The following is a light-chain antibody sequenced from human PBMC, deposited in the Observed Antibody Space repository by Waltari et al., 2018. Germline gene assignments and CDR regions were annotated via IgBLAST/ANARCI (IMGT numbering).Light chain of an antibody. V-gene: IGKV3-20*01. CDR1: QRLIKRY. CDR2: GAS. Sequence: EVVLTQSPGTLSLSPGERATLSCRASQRLIKRYVAWYQQKPGQAPTLLIYGASKRAAGIPDRFSASGSETDFTLTISRLEPEDFGVYYCQQYGSSVMYTFGQGTKLEI. CDR3: QQYGSSVMYT. J-gene: IGKJ2*01.